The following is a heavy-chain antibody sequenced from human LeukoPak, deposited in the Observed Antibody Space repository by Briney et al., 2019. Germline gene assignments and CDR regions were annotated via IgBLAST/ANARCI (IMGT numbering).Heavy chain of an antibody. CDR1: GYTFTGFY. CDR3: ARGGGGYSHGYWFDP. D-gene: IGHD5-18*01. J-gene: IGHJ5*02. Sequence: ASVKVSFKASGYTFTGFYMHWVRQAPGQGLEWMGWINPNSGGTNYAQKFRGRVTMTRATSITTAYMEMSRMRSDDTAVYYCARGGGGYSHGYWFDPWGQGTLVTVSS. V-gene: IGHV1-2*02. CDR2: INPNSGGT.